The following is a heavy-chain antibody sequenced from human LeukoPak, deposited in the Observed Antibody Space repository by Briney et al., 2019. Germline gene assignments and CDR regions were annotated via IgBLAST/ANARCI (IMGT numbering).Heavy chain of an antibody. Sequence: GGSLRLSCAASGFTFSSYSMNWVRQAPGKGLEWVSSISSSSSYIYYADSVKGRFTISGDNAKNSLYLQMNSLRAEDTAVYYCARAFEGGYYGSGSHVLDYWGQGTLVTVSS. V-gene: IGHV3-21*01. J-gene: IGHJ4*02. D-gene: IGHD3-10*01. CDR3: ARAFEGGYYGSGSHVLDY. CDR2: ISSSSSYI. CDR1: GFTFSSYS.